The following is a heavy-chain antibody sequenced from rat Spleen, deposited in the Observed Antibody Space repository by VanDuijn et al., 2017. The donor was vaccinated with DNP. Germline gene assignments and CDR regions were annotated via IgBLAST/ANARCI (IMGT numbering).Heavy chain of an antibody. J-gene: IGHJ2*01. Sequence: QVQLKESGPGLVQPSQTLSLTCTVSGFSLTSYHMHWVRQPPGKGLEWMGRIQSGGSTDYNSALKSRLSISRDTSKNQVLLHMDSPQTEDTAIYFCARHPDYWGQGVMVTVSS. D-gene: IGHD3-1*01. CDR3: ARHPDY. V-gene: IGHV2-27*01. CDR2: IQSGGST. CDR1: GFSLTSYH.